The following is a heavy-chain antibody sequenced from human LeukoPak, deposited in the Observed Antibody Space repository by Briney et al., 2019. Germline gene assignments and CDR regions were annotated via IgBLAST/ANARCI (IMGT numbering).Heavy chain of an antibody. CDR1: GFTFSNHN. V-gene: IGHV3-48*01. CDR2: ISSSSRTI. D-gene: IGHD3-22*01. CDR3: ARDIYYDSWEGFDP. J-gene: IGHJ5*02. Sequence: PGGSLRLSCSPSGFTFSNHNMNWVSQAPGKGLEWISDISSSSRTIYYANSVKGRFTISRDNAKNSLYLQMNSLRAEDTAVYYCARDIYYDSWEGFDPWGQGTLVTVSS.